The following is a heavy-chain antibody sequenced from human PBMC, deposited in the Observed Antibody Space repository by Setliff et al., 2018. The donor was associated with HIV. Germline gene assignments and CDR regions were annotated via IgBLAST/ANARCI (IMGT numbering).Heavy chain of an antibody. J-gene: IGHJ6*02. CDR2: IKSDGTDK. CDR1: GFTFSTYW. Sequence: GGSLRLSCAASGFTFSTYWMSWVRQAPGKGLEWVANIKSDGTDKYYGDSVKGRFTISRDNAENSVYLHMNSLRAEDTAVYYCARLGPEWWEPLRPDDDYYAMDVWGQGTTVTVS. V-gene: IGHV3-7*01. D-gene: IGHD2-15*01. CDR3: ARLGPEWWEPLRPDDDYYAMDV.